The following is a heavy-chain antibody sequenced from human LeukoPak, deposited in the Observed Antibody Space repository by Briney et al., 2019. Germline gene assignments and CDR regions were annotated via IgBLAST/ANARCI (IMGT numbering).Heavy chain of an antibody. CDR1: GFTFSDYY. CDR3: AREHYDFWSGYDYGMGV. V-gene: IGHV3-11*01. D-gene: IGHD3-3*01. J-gene: IGHJ6*02. CDR2: ISSSGSTI. Sequence: GGSLRLSCAASGFTFSDYYMSWIRQAPGKGLEWVSYISSSGSTIYYADSVKDRFTISRDNAKNSLYLQMNSLRAEDTAVYYCAREHYDFWSGYDYGMGVWGQGTTVTVSS.